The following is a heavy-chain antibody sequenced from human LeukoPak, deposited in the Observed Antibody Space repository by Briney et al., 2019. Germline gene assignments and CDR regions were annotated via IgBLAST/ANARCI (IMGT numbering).Heavy chain of an antibody. D-gene: IGHD3-22*01. Sequence: SQTLSLTCTVSGGSISSGGYYWSWIRRHPGKGLEWIGYIYYSGSTYYNPSLKSRVTISVDTSKNQSSLKLSSVTAADTAVYYCAREPNYYDSSGYYYWFDPWGQGTLVTVSS. CDR3: AREPNYYDSSGYYYWFDP. V-gene: IGHV4-31*03. CDR2: IYYSGST. CDR1: GGSISSGGYY. J-gene: IGHJ5*02.